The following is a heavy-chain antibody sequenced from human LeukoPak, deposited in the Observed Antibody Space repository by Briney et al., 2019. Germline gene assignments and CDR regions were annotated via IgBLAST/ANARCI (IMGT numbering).Heavy chain of an antibody. J-gene: IGHJ4*02. D-gene: IGHD6-13*01. Sequence: SETVSLTCTDSGDSISSGGYYWSWIRQHPEKGLEWIGYIYYSGGTYYNPSLKSRVSISVDTSRNQFSLKLRSVTAADTAVYYCTRVPAAGTFYFDHWGQGTLVTVSS. CDR1: GDSISSGGYY. CDR3: TRVPAAGTFYFDH. CDR2: IYYSGGT. V-gene: IGHV4-31*03.